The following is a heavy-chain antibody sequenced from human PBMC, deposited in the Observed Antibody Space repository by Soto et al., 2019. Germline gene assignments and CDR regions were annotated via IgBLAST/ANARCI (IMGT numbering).Heavy chain of an antibody. Sequence: GGSLRLSCAASGLAFNSYSMNWFRQAPGRVLEWVSGISDNGDITYYVDSVKGRFTISRDIARNTLYLQMSSLRDEDSALYYCAKVGKLTRVTGGRYYFDYWGQGALVTVSS. CDR3: AKVGKLTRVTGGRYYFDY. V-gene: IGHV3-23*01. CDR1: GLAFNSYS. J-gene: IGHJ4*02. D-gene: IGHD2-21*02. CDR2: ISDNGDIT.